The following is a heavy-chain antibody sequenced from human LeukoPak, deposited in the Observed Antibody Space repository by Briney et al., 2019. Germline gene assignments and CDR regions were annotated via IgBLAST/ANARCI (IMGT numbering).Heavy chain of an antibody. CDR1: GFSLSTPGVG. Sequence: ESGPTLVKPTQIFTLTCTFSGFSLSTPGVGVAWIRQPPGKALEWLTLIFSNDDKRYSPSLKNRLTITKDTSKNQVVLTMTNMDRLRTDTDYCAHTANSGWYEFDYWGQGTLVTVSS. CDR3: AHTANSGWYEFDY. J-gene: IGHJ4*02. D-gene: IGHD6-19*01. V-gene: IGHV2-5*01. CDR2: IFSNDDK.